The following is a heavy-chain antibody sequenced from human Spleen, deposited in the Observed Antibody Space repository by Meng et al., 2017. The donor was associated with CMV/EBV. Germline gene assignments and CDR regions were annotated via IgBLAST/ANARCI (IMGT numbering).Heavy chain of an antibody. J-gene: IGHJ4*02. CDR1: EVG. Sequence: EVGVAWIRQPPGKALEWLAVIYWNGDKYYSPSLKNRLTITKDTSKNQVVLTMTNMDPVDTATYYCAHSPLMGYYVDRWGQGALVTVSS. V-gene: IGHV2-5*01. CDR2: IYWNGDK. CDR3: AHSPLMGYYVDR. D-gene: IGHD2-8*01.